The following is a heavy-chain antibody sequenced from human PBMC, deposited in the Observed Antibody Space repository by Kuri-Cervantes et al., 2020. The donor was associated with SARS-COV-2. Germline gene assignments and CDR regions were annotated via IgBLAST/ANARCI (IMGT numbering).Heavy chain of an antibody. J-gene: IGHJ6*03. D-gene: IGHD3-16*01. Sequence: GESLKISCAASGFTFSDYYMSWIRQAPGKGLEWVSYISSSGSTIYYADSVKGRFTISRDNAKNSLYLQMNSLRAEDTAVYYCASLLSGGRAHLYYFYMDAWGKGTSVTVSS. CDR1: GFTFSDYY. V-gene: IGHV3-11*04. CDR3: ASLLSGGRAHLYYFYMDA. CDR2: ISSSGSTI.